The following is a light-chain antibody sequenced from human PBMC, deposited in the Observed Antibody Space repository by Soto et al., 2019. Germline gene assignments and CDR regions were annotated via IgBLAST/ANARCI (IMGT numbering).Light chain of an antibody. V-gene: IGLV2-14*03. Sequence: QSVLTQPASVSGSPGQSITISCTGTSSDVGAYNYVSWYQQHPGKAPKLMIYDVSDRPSGVSDRFSGSKSDNTASLTISGLQAEDEADYYCSSYTSDSTVIFGGGTQLTVL. CDR2: DVS. CDR3: SSYTSDSTVI. CDR1: SSDVGAYNY. J-gene: IGLJ2*01.